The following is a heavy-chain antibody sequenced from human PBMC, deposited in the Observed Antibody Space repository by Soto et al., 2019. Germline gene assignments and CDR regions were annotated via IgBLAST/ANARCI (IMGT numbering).Heavy chain of an antibody. V-gene: IGHV1-69*12. Sequence: QVQLVQSGAEVKKPGSSVTVSCKASGGTFSSYAISWVRQAPGQGLEWMGGIIPIFGTANYAQKFQGRVTITADESTSTAYMELSSLRSEDTAVYYCARDRSSRDGYNSGFDYWGQGTLVTVSS. CDR2: IIPIFGTA. D-gene: IGHD5-12*01. CDR1: GGTFSSYA. CDR3: ARDRSSRDGYNSGFDY. J-gene: IGHJ4*02.